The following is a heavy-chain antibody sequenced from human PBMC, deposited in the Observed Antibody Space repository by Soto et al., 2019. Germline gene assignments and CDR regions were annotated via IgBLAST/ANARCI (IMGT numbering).Heavy chain of an antibody. J-gene: IGHJ6*02. D-gene: IGHD3-3*01. V-gene: IGHV3-7*01. CDR1: GFTFSSYW. CDR3: AREYDFWSGYYKPTGYYYGMDV. CDR2: IKQDGSEK. Sequence: GGSLRLSCAASGFTFSSYWMSWVRQAPGKGLEWVANIKQDGSEKYYVDSVKGRFTISRDNAKNSLYLQMNSLRAEDTAVYYCAREYDFWSGYYKPTGYYYGMDVWGQGTTVTVSS.